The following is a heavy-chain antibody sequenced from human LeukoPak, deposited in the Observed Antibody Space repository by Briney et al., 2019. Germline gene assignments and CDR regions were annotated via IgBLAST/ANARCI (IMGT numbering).Heavy chain of an antibody. CDR2: IDPSDSYT. V-gene: IGHV5-10-1*01. J-gene: IGHJ6*01. CDR3: ARYCSGGSCYKLDYGMDV. Sequence: GESLKISCKGSGYSFTSYWISWVRQMPGKGLEWMGRIDPSDSYTNYSPSFQGHVTISADKSISTAYLQWSSLKASDTAMYYCARYCSGGSCYKLDYGMDVWGQGTTVTVSS. D-gene: IGHD2-15*01. CDR1: GYSFTSYW.